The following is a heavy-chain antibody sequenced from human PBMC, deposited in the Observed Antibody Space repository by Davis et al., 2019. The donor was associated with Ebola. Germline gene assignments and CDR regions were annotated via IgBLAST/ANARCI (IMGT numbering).Heavy chain of an antibody. CDR2: ISSSSSYI. V-gene: IGHV3-21*04. Sequence: GESLKISCAASGFTFSSYSMNWVRQAPGKGLEWVSSISSSSSYIYYADSVKGRFTISRDNAKNSLYLQMNSLRAEDTALYYCAKDIGYDFWSGFGVDPWGQGTLVTVSS. CDR3: AKDIGYDFWSGFGVDP. D-gene: IGHD3-3*01. J-gene: IGHJ5*02. CDR1: GFTFSSYS.